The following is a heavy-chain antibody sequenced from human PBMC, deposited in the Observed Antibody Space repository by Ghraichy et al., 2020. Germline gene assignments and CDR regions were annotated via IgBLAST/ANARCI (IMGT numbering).Heavy chain of an antibody. Sequence: GGSLRLSCAASGFTFSSYEMNWVRQAPGEGLEWLSYISSGGDTVYYADSVKGRLTISRDNAKNSLYLQMNGLRAEDTAIYYCARGDGSYYYGMDVWGQGTTVTVSS. CDR1: GFTFSSYE. J-gene: IGHJ6*02. V-gene: IGHV3-48*03. CDR3: ARGDGSYYYGMDV. D-gene: IGHD2-21*01. CDR2: ISSGGDTV.